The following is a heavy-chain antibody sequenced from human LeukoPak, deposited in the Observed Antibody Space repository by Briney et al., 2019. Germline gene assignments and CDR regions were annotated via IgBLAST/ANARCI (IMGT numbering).Heavy chain of an antibody. D-gene: IGHD5-18*01. Sequence: GGSLTLSCAASGFTVSTNCMTWVRQAPGKGLEWVSTIYSGGTTYYADSVMGRFTISRHNSRNTLYLQMNSLRAEDTAVYYCARVDTVMAYYFDLWGQGTLVTVSS. V-gene: IGHV3-53*04. J-gene: IGHJ4*02. CDR3: ARVDTVMAYYFDL. CDR2: IYSGGTT. CDR1: GFTVSTNC.